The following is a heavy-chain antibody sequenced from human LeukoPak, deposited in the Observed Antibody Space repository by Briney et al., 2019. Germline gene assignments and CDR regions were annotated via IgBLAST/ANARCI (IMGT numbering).Heavy chain of an antibody. D-gene: IGHD6-19*01. CDR3: ARAGAVAGTSGMDV. Sequence: ASVKVSCKPSGYTFTSYGISWVRQAPGQGLEWMGWISGYNGYTHYAQKLQGRVTMTTDTSTSTAYMELRSLRSDDTAMYYCARAGAVAGTSGMDVWGQGTTVTVSS. V-gene: IGHV1-18*01. CDR2: ISGYNGYT. CDR1: GYTFTSYG. J-gene: IGHJ6*02.